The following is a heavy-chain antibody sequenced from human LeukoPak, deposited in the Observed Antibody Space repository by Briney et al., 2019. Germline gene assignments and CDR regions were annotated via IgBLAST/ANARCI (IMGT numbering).Heavy chain of an antibody. CDR2: IKPDGSEK. CDR1: GFTFSQYW. Sequence: PGGSLRLSCAASGFTFSQYWMSWVRQAPGKGLEWVANIKPDGSEKHYVDSVKGRFSISRDNTKNSLFLQISSLRGEDSAVYYCARDPRGFRVAFDIWGQGTMVTVSS. CDR3: ARDPRGFRVAFDI. V-gene: IGHV3-7*01. J-gene: IGHJ3*02.